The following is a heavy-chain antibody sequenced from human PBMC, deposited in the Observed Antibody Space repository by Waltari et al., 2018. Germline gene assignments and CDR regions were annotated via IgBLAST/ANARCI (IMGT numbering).Heavy chain of an antibody. CDR2: ISPTFGTA. Sequence: QVQLVQSGAEVKKPGSSVKVSCKASGGTFSSCASSWVGQAPGQGLEWMGGISPTFGTANYAEKFQGRVTITTDESTSTAYMELSSLRSEDTAVYYCARDAREGFDYWGQGTLVTVSS. CDR1: GGTFSSCA. D-gene: IGHD1-26*01. J-gene: IGHJ4*02. CDR3: ARDAREGFDY. V-gene: IGHV1-69*05.